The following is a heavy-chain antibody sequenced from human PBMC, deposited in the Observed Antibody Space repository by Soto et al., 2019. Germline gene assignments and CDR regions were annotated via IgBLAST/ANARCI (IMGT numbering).Heavy chain of an antibody. Sequence: GGSLRLSCAASGFTFSSYAMSWVRQAPGKGLEWVSAISGSGGSTYYADSVKGRFTISRDNSKNTLYLQMNSLRAEDTAVYYCAKGGEDIVVVPAAPTQSRYYYYMDVWGKGTTVTVSS. CDR3: AKGGEDIVVVPAAPTQSRYYYYMDV. D-gene: IGHD2-2*01. J-gene: IGHJ6*03. CDR2: ISGSGGST. CDR1: GFTFSSYA. V-gene: IGHV3-23*01.